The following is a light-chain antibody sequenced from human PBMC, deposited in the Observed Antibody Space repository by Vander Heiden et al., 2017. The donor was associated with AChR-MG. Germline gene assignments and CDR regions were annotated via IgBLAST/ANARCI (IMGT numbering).Light chain of an antibody. Sequence: QLLVPQSPSAPSSLGASVRLTRTLSSGHSNYDIAWNQQQSGKGPRFLMKVNSDGSHTKGDGIPDHFSGSSSGAERYLIISSLQSDDEDDDYCQSWGDGNLNWVFGGGTKLTVL. CDR1: SGHSNYD. J-gene: IGLJ3*02. CDR3: QSWGDGNLNWV. CDR2: VNSDGSH. V-gene: IGLV4-69*01.